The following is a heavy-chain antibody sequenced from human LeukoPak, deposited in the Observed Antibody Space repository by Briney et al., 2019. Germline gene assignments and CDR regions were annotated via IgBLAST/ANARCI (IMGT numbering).Heavy chain of an antibody. CDR3: ASSQGYGSGSPPGAFDI. Sequence: PSETLSLTCTVSGYSISSGYYWGWIRQPPGKGLEWIGSIYHSGSTYYNPSLKSRVTISVDTSKNQFSLKLSSVTAADTAVYYCASSQGYGSGSPPGAFDIWGQGTMVTVSS. V-gene: IGHV4-38-2*02. CDR2: IYHSGST. CDR1: GYSISSGYY. D-gene: IGHD3-10*01. J-gene: IGHJ3*02.